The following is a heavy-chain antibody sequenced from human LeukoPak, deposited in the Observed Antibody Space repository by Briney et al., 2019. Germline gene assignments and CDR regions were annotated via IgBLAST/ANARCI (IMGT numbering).Heavy chain of an antibody. J-gene: IGHJ4*02. CDR1: GFTFSSYS. Sequence: GGSLRLSCAASGFTFSSYSMNWVRQAPGKGLEWVSSISSSSSYIYYADSVKGRFTISRDNAKNSLYLQMSSLRAEDTAVYYCARALYSSGWSFDYWGQGTLVTVSS. CDR3: ARALYSSGWSFDY. D-gene: IGHD6-19*01. CDR2: ISSSSSYI. V-gene: IGHV3-21*04.